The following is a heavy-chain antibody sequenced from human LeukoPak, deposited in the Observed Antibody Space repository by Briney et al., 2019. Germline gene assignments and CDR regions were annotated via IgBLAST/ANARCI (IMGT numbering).Heavy chain of an antibody. D-gene: IGHD2-2*02. CDR3: ARSLGYCSSTSCYTRYYYGMDV. V-gene: IGHV4-34*01. CDR2: INHSGST. Sequence: SETLSLTCAVYGGSFSGYYWSWIRQPPGKGLEWIGEINHSGSTNYNPSLKSRVTISVDTSKNQFSLKLSSVTAADTAVYYCARSLGYCSSTSCYTRYYYGMDVWGQGTTVTVSS. J-gene: IGHJ6*02. CDR1: GGSFSGYY.